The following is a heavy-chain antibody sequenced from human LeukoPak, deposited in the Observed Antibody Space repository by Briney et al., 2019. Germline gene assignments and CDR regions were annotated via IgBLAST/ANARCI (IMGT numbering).Heavy chain of an antibody. D-gene: IGHD3-10*01. CDR1: GFTFSSYA. Sequence: GRSLRLSCAASGFTFSSYAMHWVRQAPGKGLEWVAVISYDATNNFYPDSVKGRFTISRDNAKNSLYLQMNSLRAEDTAVYYCAREKYGSGSYFGYWGQGTLVTVSS. CDR2: ISYDATNN. V-gene: IGHV3-30*04. J-gene: IGHJ4*02. CDR3: AREKYGSGSYFGY.